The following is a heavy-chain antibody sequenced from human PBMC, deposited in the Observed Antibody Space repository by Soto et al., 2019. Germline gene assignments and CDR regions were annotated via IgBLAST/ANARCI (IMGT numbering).Heavy chain of an antibody. J-gene: IGHJ6*02. D-gene: IGHD3-3*01. Sequence: PGGSLRLSCAASGFTFDDYTMHWVRQAPGKGLEWVSLISWDGGSTYYADSVKGRFTISRDNSKNSLYLQMNSLRTEDTALYYCAKDSFGGAHRNYYHYRMDFWGQGSKVTVSS. CDR1: GFTFDDYT. V-gene: IGHV3-43*01. CDR2: ISWDGGST. CDR3: AKDSFGGAHRNYYHYRMDF.